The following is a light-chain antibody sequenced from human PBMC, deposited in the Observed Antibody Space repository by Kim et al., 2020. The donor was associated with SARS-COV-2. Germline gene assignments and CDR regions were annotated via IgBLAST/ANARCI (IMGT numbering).Light chain of an antibody. CDR1: QGVNSNY. V-gene: IGKV3D-20*01. Sequence: SPGETATLSCGASQGVNSNYLAWYQQKPGLAPRLLIYDASSRATGIPDRFSGSGSGTDFTLTISRLEPEDFAVYYCQQYDSSPLTFGGGTKVDIK. CDR2: DAS. CDR3: QQYDSSPLT. J-gene: IGKJ4*01.